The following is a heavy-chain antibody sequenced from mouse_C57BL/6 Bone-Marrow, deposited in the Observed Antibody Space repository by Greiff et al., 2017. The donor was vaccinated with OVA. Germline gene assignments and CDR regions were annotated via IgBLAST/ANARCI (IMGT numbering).Heavy chain of an antibody. J-gene: IGHJ2*01. V-gene: IGHV3-6*01. D-gene: IGHD3-2*02. CDR1: GYSITSGYY. Sequence: ESGPGLVKPSQSLSLTCSVTGYSITSGYYWNWIRQFPGNKLEWMGYISYDGSNNYNPSLKNRISITRDTSKNQFFLKLNSVTTEDTATYYCAIDSSGYSDYWGQGTTLTVSS. CDR3: AIDSSGYSDY. CDR2: ISYDGSN.